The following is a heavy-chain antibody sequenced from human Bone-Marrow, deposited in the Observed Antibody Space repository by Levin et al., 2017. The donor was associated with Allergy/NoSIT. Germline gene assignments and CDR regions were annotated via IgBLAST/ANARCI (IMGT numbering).Heavy chain of an antibody. V-gene: IGHV5-51*01. D-gene: IGHD4-17*01. Sequence: PKASVKVSCKASGYSFFNHWIGWVRQMPGEGLEWMGFVFPDDSDTRYSPSFQGQVTISADTSINTAYLSWSSLKASDTAMYFCVTTVTTLGLDYWGQGTLVSVSS. CDR1: GYSFFNHW. CDR2: VFPDDSDT. CDR3: VTTVTTLGLDY. J-gene: IGHJ4*02.